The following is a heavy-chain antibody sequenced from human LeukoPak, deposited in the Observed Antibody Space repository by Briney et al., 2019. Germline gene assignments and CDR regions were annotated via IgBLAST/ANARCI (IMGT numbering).Heavy chain of an antibody. D-gene: IGHD3-16*02. CDR1: GGSXXXYY. V-gene: IGHV4-59*01. Sequence: SLTCXXXGGSXXXYYWSWIRQPPGKGLEWIGYIYYSGSTNYNPSLKSRVTISVDTSKNQFSLKLSSVTAADTAVYYCARVKSYDYVWGSYRYGWFDPWGQGTLVTVSS. J-gene: IGHJ5*02. CDR3: ARVKSYDYVWGSYRYGWFDP. CDR2: IYYSGST.